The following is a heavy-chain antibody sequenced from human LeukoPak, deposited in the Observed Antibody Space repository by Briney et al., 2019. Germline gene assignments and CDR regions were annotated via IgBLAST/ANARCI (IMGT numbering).Heavy chain of an antibody. CDR1: GGSISSSSYY. Sequence: SETLSLTCTVSGGSISSSSYYWGWIRQPPGKGLEWIGNIYFDGNTYYNPSLKSRLTISIDTSKNQFSLQLTSVSAADTAVYFCARDSHYTTSSNYYYYYTNVWGKGTTVTVSS. J-gene: IGHJ6*03. CDR2: IYFDGNT. V-gene: IGHV4-39*07. D-gene: IGHD6-6*01. CDR3: ARDSHYTTSSNYYYYYTNV.